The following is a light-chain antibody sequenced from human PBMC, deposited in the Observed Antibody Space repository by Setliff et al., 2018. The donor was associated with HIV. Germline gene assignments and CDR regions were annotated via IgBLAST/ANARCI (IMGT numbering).Light chain of an antibody. CDR2: DVT. CDR3: SSFRTSRKFV. J-gene: IGLJ1*01. CDR1: SSDVGLYNF. Sequence: QSVLTQPASVSGSPGQSITISCTGTSSDVGLYNFVSWYQQHPGKVPKLIIYDVTNRPSGISHRFSGAKSGNTASQTISGLQADDEADYYCSSFRTSRKFVFGTGTKVTVL. V-gene: IGLV2-14*01.